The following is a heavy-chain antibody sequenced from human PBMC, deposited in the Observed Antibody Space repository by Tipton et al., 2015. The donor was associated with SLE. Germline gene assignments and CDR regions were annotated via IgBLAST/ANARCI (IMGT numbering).Heavy chain of an antibody. Sequence: TLSLTCTVSGGSISSDDYYWTWIRQHPGKGLEWIGHMSYSGSTYYNPSLKSRITISVDTSKNHFSLKLSSVTAADTAVYYCARRGGYSTSSWYFGLWGRGTLVTVSS. V-gene: IGHV4-31*03. CDR3: ARRGGYSTSSWYFGL. D-gene: IGHD6-6*01. CDR1: GGSISSDDYY. CDR2: MSYSGST. J-gene: IGHJ2*01.